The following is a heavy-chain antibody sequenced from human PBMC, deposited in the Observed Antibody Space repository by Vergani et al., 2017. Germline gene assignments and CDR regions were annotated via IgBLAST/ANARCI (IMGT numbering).Heavy chain of an antibody. V-gene: IGHV1-46*03. CDR3: ARAIGGSYSADAFDI. CDR2: INPSGGST. Sequence: QVQLVQSGAEVKKPGASVKVSCKASGYTFTSYYMHWVRQAPGQGLEWMGIINPSGGSTSYAQKLQGRVTMTRDTSTSTVYMELSSLRSEDTAVYYRARAIGGSYSADAFDIWGQGTMVTVSS. J-gene: IGHJ3*02. CDR1: GYTFTSYY. D-gene: IGHD1-26*01.